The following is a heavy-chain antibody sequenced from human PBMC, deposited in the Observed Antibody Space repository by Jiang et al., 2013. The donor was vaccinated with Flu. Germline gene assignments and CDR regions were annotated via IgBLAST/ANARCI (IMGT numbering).Heavy chain of an antibody. CDR3: ARDEDIYFDY. J-gene: IGHJ4*02. Sequence: QTLSLTCVISGDSVSSSSVAWNWIRQSPSRGLEWLGRTYYKSKWYYDYAVSVKSRITINPDTSKNQFSLQLNSVTPEDTAVYYCARDEDIYFDYWGQGTLVTVSS. V-gene: IGHV6-1*01. CDR1: GDSVSSSSVA. CDR2: TYYKSKWYY.